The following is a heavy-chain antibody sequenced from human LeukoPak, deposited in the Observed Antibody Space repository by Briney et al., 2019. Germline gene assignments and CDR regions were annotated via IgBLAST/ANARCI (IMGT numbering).Heavy chain of an antibody. Sequence: SETLSLTCTVSGVSISRDYCSWIRQPPGKGLKWIGYIYYSGSTNYNPSLESRVSMSLDTSKTQFSLILRSVTAADTAVYYCARYVRNRGTFYRDYWGQGTLVSVSS. CDR2: IYYSGST. CDR1: GVSISRDY. J-gene: IGHJ4*02. V-gene: IGHV4-59*01. CDR3: ARYVRNRGTFYRDY. D-gene: IGHD1-26*01.